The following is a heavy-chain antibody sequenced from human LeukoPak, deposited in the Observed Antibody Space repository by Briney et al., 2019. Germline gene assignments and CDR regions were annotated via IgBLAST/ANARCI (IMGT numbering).Heavy chain of an antibody. Sequence: PGGSLRLSCAASGFTFSSYAMHWVRQASGKGLEWVAVISYDGSNKYYADSVKGRFTVSRDNSKNTLYLQMNSLRAEDTAVYYCARDRCGGDCYSWAFDIWGQGTMVTVSS. CDR2: ISYDGSNK. V-gene: IGHV3-30-3*01. CDR3: ARDRCGGDCYSWAFDI. D-gene: IGHD2-21*02. CDR1: GFTFSSYA. J-gene: IGHJ3*02.